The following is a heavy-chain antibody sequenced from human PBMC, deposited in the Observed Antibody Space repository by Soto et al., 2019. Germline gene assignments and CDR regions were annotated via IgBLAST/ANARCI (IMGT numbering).Heavy chain of an antibody. J-gene: IGHJ4*02. CDR2: IYYSGST. D-gene: IGHD5-18*01. V-gene: IGHV4-39*01. CDR3: ASLRRSTAMFDY. Sequence: QLQLQESGPGLVKPSETLSLTCTVSGGSISSSSYYWGWIRQPPGKGLEWIGSIYYSGSTYYNPSLKSRVTIALATSKNQFSLKLSSVTAADTAVYYCASLRRSTAMFDYWGQGTLVTVSS. CDR1: GGSISSSSYY.